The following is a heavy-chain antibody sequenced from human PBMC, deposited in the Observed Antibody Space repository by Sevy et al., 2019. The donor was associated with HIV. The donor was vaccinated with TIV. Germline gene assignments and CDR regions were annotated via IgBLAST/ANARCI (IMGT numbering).Heavy chain of an antibody. CDR3: ARDRAYSAVDY. CDR1: GFTFSDSW. Sequence: GEFLRLSCVASGFTFSDSWMIWVRQAPGKGLERIAFINEDGGRLGYVDSVRGRFTISRENIKNSLYLQMNNLRAEDPALYFCARDRAYSAVDYWGQGALVTVSS. D-gene: IGHD5-18*01. V-gene: IGHV3-7*01. J-gene: IGHJ4*02. CDR2: INEDGGRL.